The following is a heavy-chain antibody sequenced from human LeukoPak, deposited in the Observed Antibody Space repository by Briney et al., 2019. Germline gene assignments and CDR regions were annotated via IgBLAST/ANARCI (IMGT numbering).Heavy chain of an antibody. V-gene: IGHV3-48*01. CDR1: GFNFSAYS. CDR3: ARGRQRGSASGSGSSSS. D-gene: IGHD3-10*01. CDR2: ISSRSRTI. J-gene: IGHJ4*01. Sequence: GESLKISCRASGFNFSAYSMNWVRQAPGKGLEWVSYISSRSRTIYYADSVKGRFIISRGNAKNSLYLQMSSLRAEDTAFYYCARGRQRGSASGSGSSSSWGQGTLVTVSS.